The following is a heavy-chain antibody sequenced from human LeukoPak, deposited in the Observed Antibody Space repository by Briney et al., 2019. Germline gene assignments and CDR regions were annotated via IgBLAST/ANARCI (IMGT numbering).Heavy chain of an antibody. J-gene: IGHJ6*03. CDR1: GFTFNNYA. D-gene: IGHD4-11*01. CDR3: AKVGSTVTSYYYYYMDV. Sequence: GGSLRLSCAASGFTFNNYAMSWVRRAPGRGLEWVSSISGSAGNTYYADSVKGRFTISRDASQTTLYLLMNSPTAEDTAVYYCAKVGSTVTSYYYYYMDVWGKGTTVAVSS. V-gene: IGHV3-23*01. CDR2: ISGSAGNT.